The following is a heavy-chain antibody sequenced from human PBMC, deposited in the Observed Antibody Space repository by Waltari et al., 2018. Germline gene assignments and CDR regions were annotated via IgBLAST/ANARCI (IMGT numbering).Heavy chain of an antibody. V-gene: IGHV3-7*01. J-gene: IGHJ5*02. D-gene: IGHD4-17*01. CDR1: GFTFSSYW. CDR2: IKQDGSEK. Sequence: EVQLVESGGGLVQPGGSLRLSCAASGFTFSSYWMSWVRKAPGKGLEWVANIKQDGSEKYYVDSVKGRFTISRDNAKNSLYLQMNSLRAEDTAVYYCAIERRTVTTSWFDPWGQGTLVTVSS. CDR3: AIERRTVTTSWFDP.